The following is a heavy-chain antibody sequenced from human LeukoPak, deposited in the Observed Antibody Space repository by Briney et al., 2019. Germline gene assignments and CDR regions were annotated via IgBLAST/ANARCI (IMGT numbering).Heavy chain of an antibody. CDR2: ISSSSSYI. CDR1: GLTFSSYS. CDR3: ARDSIAARASPFDYYGMDV. D-gene: IGHD6-6*01. Sequence: GGSLRLSCAASGLTFSSYSMNCVRQAPGKGLEWVSSISSSSSYIYYADSVKGRFTISRDNAKNSLYLQMNSLRAEDTAVYYCARDSIAARASPFDYYGMDVWGQGTTVTVPS. J-gene: IGHJ6*02. V-gene: IGHV3-21*01.